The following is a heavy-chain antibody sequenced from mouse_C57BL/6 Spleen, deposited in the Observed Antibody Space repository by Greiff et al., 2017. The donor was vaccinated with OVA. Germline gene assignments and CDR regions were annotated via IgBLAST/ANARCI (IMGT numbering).Heavy chain of an antibody. CDR2: IYPGDGDT. J-gene: IGHJ4*01. V-gene: IGHV1-82*01. Sequence: VQLQQSGPELVKPGASVKISCKASGYAFSSSWMNWVKQRPGKGLEWIGRIYPGDGDTNYNGKFKGKATLTADQSSSTAYMQLSSLTSEDSAVYFCAGGGDSNYVGYAMDYWGQGTSVTVSS. D-gene: IGHD2-5*01. CDR3: AGGGDSNYVGYAMDY. CDR1: GYAFSSSW.